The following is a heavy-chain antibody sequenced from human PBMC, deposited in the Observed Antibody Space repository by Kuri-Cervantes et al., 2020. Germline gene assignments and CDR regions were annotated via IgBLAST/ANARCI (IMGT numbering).Heavy chain of an antibody. J-gene: IGHJ4*02. D-gene: IGHD3-10*01. CDR2: ISSNGGST. CDR3: ARSRWFGELLYFDY. CDR1: GFTFSSYA. V-gene: IGHV3-64*02. Sequence: GESLKISCAASGFTFSSYAMHWVRQAPGKGLEYVSAISSNGGSTYYADSVKGRFTISRDNSKNTLYLQMGSLRAEDMAVYYCARSRWFGELLYFDYWGQGTLVTVS.